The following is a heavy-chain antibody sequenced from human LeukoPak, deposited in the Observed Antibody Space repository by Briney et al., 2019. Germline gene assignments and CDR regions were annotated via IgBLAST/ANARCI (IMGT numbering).Heavy chain of an antibody. CDR3: ARKGDYDGYAFDY. J-gene: IGHJ4*02. CDR2: IYHSGST. D-gene: IGHD4-17*01. Sequence: PSETLSLTCAVSGYSISSGYYWGWSRPPPGKGGEGIGNIYHSGSTYYNPSLKSRVTISVDTSKNQFSLKLSSVTAADTAVYYCARKGDYDGYAFDYWGQGTLGPVS. V-gene: IGHV4-38-2*01. CDR1: GYSISSGYY.